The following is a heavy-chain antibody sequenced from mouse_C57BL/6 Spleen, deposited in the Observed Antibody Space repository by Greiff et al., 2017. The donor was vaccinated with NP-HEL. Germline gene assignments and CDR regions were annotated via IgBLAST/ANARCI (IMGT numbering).Heavy chain of an antibody. Sequence: VQLKQSGAELARPGASVKLSCKASGYTFTSYGISWVKQRTGQGLEWIGEIYPRSGNTYYNEKFKGKATLTADKSSSTAYMELRSLTSEDSAVYFCARWDSKGAMDYWGQGTSVTVSS. D-gene: IGHD2-5*01. CDR1: GYTFTSYG. CDR3: ARWDSKGAMDY. CDR2: IYPRSGNT. J-gene: IGHJ4*01. V-gene: IGHV1-81*01.